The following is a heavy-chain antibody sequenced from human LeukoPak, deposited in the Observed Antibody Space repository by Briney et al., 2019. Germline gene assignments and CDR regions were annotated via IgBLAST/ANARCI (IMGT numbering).Heavy chain of an antibody. CDR2: IYYSGST. V-gene: IGHV4-59*01. J-gene: IGHJ4*02. D-gene: IGHD3-9*01. CDR3: AGAASYDIFYD. CDR1: GGSISTYH. Sequence: SETLSLTCTVSGGSISTYHWSWIRQPPGKGLEWIGYIYYSGSTNYNPSLKSRVTMSVDTSKNHFSLRLSSVTAADTAVYYCAGAASYDIFYDWGQGTLVTVSS.